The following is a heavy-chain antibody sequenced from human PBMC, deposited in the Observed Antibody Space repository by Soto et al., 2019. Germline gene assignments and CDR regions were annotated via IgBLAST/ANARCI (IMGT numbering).Heavy chain of an antibody. CDR1: GYRFSDYY. D-gene: IGHD5-12*01. J-gene: IGHJ6*03. V-gene: IGHV1-2*02. CDR3: ARESGGATATLDYYYFYMDV. Sequence: QVQLVQSGAEVKKPGASVTVSCKASGYRFSDYYLHWVRQAPGQGPEWMGWMNPNSGDTKYAQKFKGRVTMTRDTSVRTAFMELNWLKSADTAVYYCARESGGATATLDYYYFYMDVWGIGTTVTVSS. CDR2: MNPNSGDT.